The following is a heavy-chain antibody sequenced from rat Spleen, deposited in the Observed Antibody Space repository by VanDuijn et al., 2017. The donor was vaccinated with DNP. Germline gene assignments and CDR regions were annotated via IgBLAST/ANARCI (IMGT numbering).Heavy chain of an antibody. CDR3: ARGVYYGLSHYFDY. Sequence: EVQLVESGGDLVQPGRSLKLFCVASGFTFNNYCMAWLRQVPVKGLEWFASLTYKGGRTYYPDSVKGRFTISRDNAKNTLYLQMNSLRSEDTATYYCARGVYYGLSHYFDYWGQGVMVTVSS. CDR1: GFTFNNYC. V-gene: IGHV5-31*01. J-gene: IGHJ2*01. D-gene: IGHD1-6*01. CDR2: LTYKGGRT.